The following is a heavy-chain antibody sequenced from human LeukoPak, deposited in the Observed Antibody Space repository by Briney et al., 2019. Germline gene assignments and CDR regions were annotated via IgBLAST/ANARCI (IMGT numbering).Heavy chain of an antibody. V-gene: IGHV4-30-4*01. CDR1: GGSISSGDYY. CDR2: IYYSEST. CDR3: ASYSAMAFQYYFDY. D-gene: IGHD5-18*01. Sequence: SQTLSLTCTVSGGSISSGDYYWRWIRQPPGEGLEWIGYIYYSESTYYNPSLKSRVTISVDTSKNQFSLKLSSVTAADTAVYYCASYSAMAFQYYFDYWGQGTLVTVSS. J-gene: IGHJ4*02.